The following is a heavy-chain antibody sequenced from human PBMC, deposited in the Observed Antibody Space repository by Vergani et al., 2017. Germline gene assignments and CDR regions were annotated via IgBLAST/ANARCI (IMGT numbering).Heavy chain of an antibody. D-gene: IGHD2-15*01. J-gene: IGHJ4*02. CDR2: IKNTGDST. CDR3: ATGGXCSGGRCYRHFEF. V-gene: IGHV3-23*01. CDR1: GFTFSSHA. Sequence: EVQLLQSEGAVVQPGGSLGLSCVASGFTFSSHAMRWVRQGHGQGLEWVSSIKNTGDSTHYADSVKGRFTISRDTSKNTVSLQMNSLRAEDTAVYYCATGGXCSGGRCYRHFEFWGQGTLVTVSS.